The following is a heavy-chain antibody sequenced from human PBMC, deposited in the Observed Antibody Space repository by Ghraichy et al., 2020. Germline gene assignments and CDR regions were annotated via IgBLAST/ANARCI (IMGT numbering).Heavy chain of an antibody. D-gene: IGHD2-21*01. Sequence: GGSLRLSCAASGFTFNIYTMSWVRQAPGKGLEWVSSISSSTENIFYADSVKGRITIFRDNARNSLDLQMNSLRAEDSAVYFCATNIGVAGTAFDFWGQGTMVTVSS. CDR2: ISSSTENI. CDR3: ATNIGVAGTAFDF. V-gene: IGHV3-21*01. J-gene: IGHJ3*01. CDR1: GFTFNIYT.